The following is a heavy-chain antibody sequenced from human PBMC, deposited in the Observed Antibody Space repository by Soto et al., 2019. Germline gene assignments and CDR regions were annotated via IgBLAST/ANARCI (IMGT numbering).Heavy chain of an antibody. Sequence: PGESLKISCKGSGYSFTIYWIGWVRQMPGKGLEWMGIIYPGDSDTRYSPSFQGQVTISADKSISTAYLQWSSLKASDTAMYYCXRQLYYYDSSGYSPFDPWGQGTLVTVSS. J-gene: IGHJ5*02. D-gene: IGHD3-22*01. CDR1: GYSFTIYW. CDR2: IYPGDSDT. CDR3: XRQLYYYDSSGYSPFDP. V-gene: IGHV5-51*01.